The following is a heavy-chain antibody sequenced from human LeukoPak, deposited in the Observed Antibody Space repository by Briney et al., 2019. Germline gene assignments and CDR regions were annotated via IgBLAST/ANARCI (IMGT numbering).Heavy chain of an antibody. J-gene: IGHJ6*03. CDR3: ARIGGGSFPHYYYYMDV. Sequence: GGSLRLSCAASGFTFSSYWMHWVRQAPGKGLVWVSRINTDGSSTSYADSVKGRFTISRDNAKNTLCLQMNSLRAEDTAVYYCARIGGGSFPHYYYYMDVWGKGTTVTVSS. CDR1: GFTFSSYW. D-gene: IGHD2-15*01. CDR2: INTDGSST. V-gene: IGHV3-74*01.